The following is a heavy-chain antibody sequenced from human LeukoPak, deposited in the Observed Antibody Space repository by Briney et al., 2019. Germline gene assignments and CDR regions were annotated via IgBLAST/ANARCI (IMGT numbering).Heavy chain of an antibody. D-gene: IGHD3-22*01. J-gene: IGHJ4*02. Sequence: GGSLRLSCAATGFTLGDYGIHWVRQAPGKGLEWVAGIWFDGSKRYYADSVKGRFTISRDNSKNEVYLQMSSLSPEDTAVFYCARVALSGSNYYSALDYWGQGTLVTVSS. CDR2: IWFDGSKR. CDR1: GFTLGDYG. CDR3: ARVALSGSNYYSALDY. V-gene: IGHV3-33*03.